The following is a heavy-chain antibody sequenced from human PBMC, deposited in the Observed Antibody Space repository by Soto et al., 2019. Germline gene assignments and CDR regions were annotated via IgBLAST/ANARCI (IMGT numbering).Heavy chain of an antibody. V-gene: IGHV3-53*01. CDR3: ARPRRETHKYYGMDV. CDR2: IYSCGST. Sequence: GGSLSLSCAASGFTVSGNYMSWVRQAPGKGLESVSVIYSCGSTYYADSVKGPFTMSRDTSKNTLLLDMNNLRAEDTAAYYCARPRRETHKYYGMDVWGQGTTVTVSS. J-gene: IGHJ6*02. CDR1: GFTVSGNY.